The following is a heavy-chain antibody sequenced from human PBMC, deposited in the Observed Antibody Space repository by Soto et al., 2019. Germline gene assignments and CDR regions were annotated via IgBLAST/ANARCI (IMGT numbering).Heavy chain of an antibody. CDR2: SYYSGTT. CDR3: TRRYHWNDIDFDH. D-gene: IGHD1-1*01. V-gene: IGHV4-39*01. CDR1: GASISVHSYY. Sequence: PSETLSLTCTVSGASISVHSYYWTWIRQPPVKGLEWSGSSYYSGTTYLNPSLKTRATISVDTSKNQFSLRPTSATASDTAIYYCTRRYHWNDIDFDHWGPGALVTVSS. J-gene: IGHJ5*02.